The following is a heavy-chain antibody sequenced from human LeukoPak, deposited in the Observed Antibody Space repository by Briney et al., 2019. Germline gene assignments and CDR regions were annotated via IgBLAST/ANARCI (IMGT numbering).Heavy chain of an antibody. Sequence: ASVKVSCKASGYTFTSYDINWVRQAPGQGLEWMGWMNPNSGNTGYAQKFQGRVTMTRDTSITTAYMELSSLRSEDTAVYYCARGRGSSSGWRRFDYWGQGTLVTVSS. D-gene: IGHD6-19*01. CDR3: ARGRGSSSGWRRFDY. CDR1: GYTFTSYD. V-gene: IGHV1-8*01. J-gene: IGHJ4*02. CDR2: MNPNSGNT.